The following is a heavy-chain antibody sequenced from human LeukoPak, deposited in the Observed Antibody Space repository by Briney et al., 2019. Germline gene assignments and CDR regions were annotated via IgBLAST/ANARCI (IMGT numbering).Heavy chain of an antibody. CDR2: LYSGGST. CDR1: GFTVSSNY. Sequence: GGSLRLSCAASGFTVSSNYMSWVRQAPGKGLEWVSVLYSGGSTYYADSVKGRFTISRDNSKNALYLQMNGLRAEDTAVYYCAKDAGSSSAGYYCFLDVWGKGATVTVSS. CDR3: AKDAGSSSAGYYCFLDV. D-gene: IGHD6-6*01. V-gene: IGHV3-53*01. J-gene: IGHJ6*03.